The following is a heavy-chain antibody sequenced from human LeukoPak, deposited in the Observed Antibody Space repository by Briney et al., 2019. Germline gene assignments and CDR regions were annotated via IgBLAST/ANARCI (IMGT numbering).Heavy chain of an antibody. V-gene: IGHV1-46*01. CDR2: INPSGGST. D-gene: IGHD6-19*01. CDR3: ARTGYSSGWYGNRLFDY. J-gene: IGHJ4*02. CDR1: GYTFTSYY. Sequence: ASVKVSCKASGYTFTSYYMHWVRQAPGQGLEWVGIINPSGGSTSYAQKFQGRVTMTRDTSTSTVYMELSSLRSEDTAVCYCARTGYSSGWYGNRLFDYWGQGTLVTVSS.